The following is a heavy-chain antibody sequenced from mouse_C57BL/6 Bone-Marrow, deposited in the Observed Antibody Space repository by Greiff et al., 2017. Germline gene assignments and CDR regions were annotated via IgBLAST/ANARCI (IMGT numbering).Heavy chain of an antibody. V-gene: IGHV5-9-1*02. CDR2: ISSGGAYI. CDR3: KRDYSLGNFDY. D-gene: IGHD2-13*01. CDR1: GFTFSSYA. J-gene: IGHJ2*01. Sequence: EVKVVESGEGLVKPGGSLKLSCAASGFTFSSYAMSWVRQTPEKRLEWVAYISSGGAYIYYADTVKGRITISRDNARNTLYLQMSSLTSEDTAMYYYKRDYSLGNFDYWGQGTTLTVS.